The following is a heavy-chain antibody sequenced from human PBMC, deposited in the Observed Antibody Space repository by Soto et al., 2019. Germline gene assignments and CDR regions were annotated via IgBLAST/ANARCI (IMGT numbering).Heavy chain of an antibody. V-gene: IGHV4-4*02. J-gene: IGHJ6*02. CDR3: ARAWPSVDSYGSGVMDV. CDR1: GGSISSSNW. CDR2: IYHSGST. D-gene: IGHD5-18*01. Sequence: QVQLQESGPGLVKPSGTLSVTCAVSGGSISSSNWWNWVRQPPGKGLEWIGEIYHSGSTNYNPSLRSRVTISLDKSKIQFSLRVKSVSAAVTAEYYCARAWPSVDSYGSGVMDVWGQGTTVTVSS.